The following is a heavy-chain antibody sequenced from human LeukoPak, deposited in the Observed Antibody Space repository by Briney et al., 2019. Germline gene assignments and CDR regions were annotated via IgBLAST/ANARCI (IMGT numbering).Heavy chain of an antibody. CDR2: ITSSSSYI. V-gene: IGHV3-21*01. CDR3: AGDHNFYDSGRGFDP. CDR1: GFSFSGYS. D-gene: IGHD3-10*01. J-gene: IGHJ5*02. Sequence: GGSLRLSCAASGFSFSGYSMNWVRQAPGKGLEWVSSITSSSSYIHYADSVRGRFTISRDNGKNSLYLQMSSLRAEDTAVYYCAGDHNFYDSGRGFDPWGQGTLVTVSS.